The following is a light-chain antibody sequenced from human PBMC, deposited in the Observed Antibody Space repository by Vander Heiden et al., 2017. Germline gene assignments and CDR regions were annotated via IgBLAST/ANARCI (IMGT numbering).Light chain of an antibody. Sequence: IVMTPSPATLSVSPGERATLSCRASQSVSSNLAWYQQKPGQAPRLLTYGASTRATGIPARFSGSGSGTEFTLTISSLQSEDFAVYYCQQYNNWPFFGQGTKLEIK. CDR2: GAS. CDR1: QSVSSN. CDR3: QQYNNWPF. J-gene: IGKJ2*01. V-gene: IGKV3-15*01.